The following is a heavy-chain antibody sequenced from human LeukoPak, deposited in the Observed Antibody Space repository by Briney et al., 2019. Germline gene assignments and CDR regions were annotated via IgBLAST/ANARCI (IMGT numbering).Heavy chain of an antibody. Sequence: SETLSLTCTVSGGSISSYYWSWIRQPPGKGLEWIGYIYYSGSTNYNPSLKSRVTISVDTSKNQFSLKLSSVTAADTAVYYCAGGYCSGGSCYFYDYWGQGTPVTVSS. CDR1: GGSISSYY. CDR3: AGGYCSGGSCYFYDY. CDR2: IYYSGST. J-gene: IGHJ4*02. D-gene: IGHD2-15*01. V-gene: IGHV4-59*01.